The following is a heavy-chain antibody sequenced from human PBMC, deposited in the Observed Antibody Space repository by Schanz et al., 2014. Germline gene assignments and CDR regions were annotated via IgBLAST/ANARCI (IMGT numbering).Heavy chain of an antibody. CDR1: GFTFSSFG. V-gene: IGHV3-30*02. CDR3: AKGLCTRSNNFDY. J-gene: IGHJ4*02. D-gene: IGHD2-8*01. Sequence: QVQLVESGGGVVQPGGSLRLSCAASGFTFSSFGMHWVRQAPGKGLEWVAFIQNDGSNYYHADSVKGRFTISRDNSKNTIYLQTNSLTADDSAVFYCAKGLCTRSNNFDYWGQGTLVTVSS. CDR2: IQNDGSNY.